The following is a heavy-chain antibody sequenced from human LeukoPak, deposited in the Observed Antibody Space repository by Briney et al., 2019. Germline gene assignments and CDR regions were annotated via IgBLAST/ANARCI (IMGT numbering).Heavy chain of an antibody. CDR1: GGTFNNYA. Sequence: GASVKVSCKASGGTFNNYAINWVRQAPGQGLERMGRIIPILGVPDYAQRFQGRVTITADISTTTAYMELSSLRSEDTAVYYCARGRYYGSGTYYLDAAYWGQGTLVTVSS. J-gene: IGHJ4*02. CDR2: IIPILGVP. D-gene: IGHD3-10*01. V-gene: IGHV1-69*04. CDR3: ARGRYYGSGTYYLDAAY.